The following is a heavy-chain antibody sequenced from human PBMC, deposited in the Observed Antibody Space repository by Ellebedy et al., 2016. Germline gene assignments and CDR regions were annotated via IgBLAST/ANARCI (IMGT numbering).Heavy chain of an antibody. V-gene: IGHV4-59*01. Sequence: GSLRLSCTVSGGSISSYYWSWIRQPPGKGLEWIGYIYYSGSTNYNPSLKSRVTISVDTSKNQFSLKLSSVTAADTAVYYCARGGNVVVTAIYGMDVWGQGTTVTVSS. CDR2: IYYSGST. CDR3: ARGGNVVVTAIYGMDV. D-gene: IGHD2-21*02. CDR1: GGSISSYY. J-gene: IGHJ6*02.